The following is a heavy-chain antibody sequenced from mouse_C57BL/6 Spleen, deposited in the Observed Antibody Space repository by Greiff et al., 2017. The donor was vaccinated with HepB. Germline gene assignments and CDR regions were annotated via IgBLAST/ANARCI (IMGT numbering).Heavy chain of an antibody. V-gene: IGHV1-54*01. Sequence: VQLQQSGAELVRPGTSVKVSCKASGYAFTNYLIEWVKQRPGQGLEWIGVINPGSGGTNYNEKFKGKATLTADKSSSTAYMQLSSLTSEDSAVYFCASGENYFDYWGQGTTLTVSS. CDR1: GYAFTNYL. J-gene: IGHJ2*01. CDR2: INPGSGGT. CDR3: ASGENYFDY.